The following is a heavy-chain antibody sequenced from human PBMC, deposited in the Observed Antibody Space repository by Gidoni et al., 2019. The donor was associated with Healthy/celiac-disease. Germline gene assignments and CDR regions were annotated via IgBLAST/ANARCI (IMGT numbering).Heavy chain of an antibody. Sequence: EVQLVESGGGLVQPGGSMRPSCAASGFTFSSYWMSWVRQAPGKGLEWVANIKQDGSEKYYVDSVKGRFTISRDNAKNSLYLQMNSLRAEDTAVYYCARVKLPDDYYFDYWGQGTLVTVSS. V-gene: IGHV3-7*01. CDR3: ARVKLPDDYYFDY. CDR2: IKQDGSEK. D-gene: IGHD1-26*01. J-gene: IGHJ4*02. CDR1: GFTFSSYW.